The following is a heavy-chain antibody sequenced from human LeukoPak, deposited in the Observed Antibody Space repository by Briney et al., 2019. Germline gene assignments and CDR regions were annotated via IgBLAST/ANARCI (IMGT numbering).Heavy chain of an antibody. V-gene: IGHV3-23*01. CDR2: ISGSGSHT. D-gene: IGHD4-11*01. CDR3: AKERVTSGMMEGVLHM. J-gene: IGHJ3*02. Sequence: GGSLRLSCAASGFTFNTYAMNWVRQAPGKGLEWVSSISGSGSHTYYADSVQGRFTVSRDNSKNTVNLHLNTVRAEDTAVYYCAKERVTSGMMEGVLHMWGQGTTVSVSS. CDR1: GFTFNTYA.